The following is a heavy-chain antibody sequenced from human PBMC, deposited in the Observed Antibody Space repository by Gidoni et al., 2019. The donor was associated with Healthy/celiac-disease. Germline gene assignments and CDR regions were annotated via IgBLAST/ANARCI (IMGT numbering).Heavy chain of an antibody. D-gene: IGHD5-18*01. CDR3: GKDLTVMVWDPMKYGMDV. J-gene: IGHJ6*02. Sequence: QVQLVESGGGVVQPGRSLRLSCAASGFTFSNSCMQWVRQAPGKGLEWVGLLSYDGSNKYYADSVKGRFTISRENSKNTLYLQMNSLRAEDTAVYHCGKDLTVMVWDPMKYGMDVWGQGTTVTVSS. CDR1: GFTFSNSC. V-gene: IGHV3-30*18. CDR2: LSYDGSNK.